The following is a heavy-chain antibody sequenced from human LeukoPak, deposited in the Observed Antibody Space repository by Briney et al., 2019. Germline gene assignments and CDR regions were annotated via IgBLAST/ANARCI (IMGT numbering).Heavy chain of an antibody. CDR3: AKYDRSSGYYRTIGA. V-gene: IGHV3-23*01. D-gene: IGHD3-22*01. CDR2: ISGSGTNT. Sequence: GGSLRLSCAASGFTFSSYAMSWVRQAPGKGLEWVSAISGSGTNTYYADSVKGRFTISRYNSKNTLYLQMNSLRAEDTAIYYCAKYDRSSGYYRTIGAWGQGTLVTVSS. J-gene: IGHJ4*02. CDR1: GFTFSSYA.